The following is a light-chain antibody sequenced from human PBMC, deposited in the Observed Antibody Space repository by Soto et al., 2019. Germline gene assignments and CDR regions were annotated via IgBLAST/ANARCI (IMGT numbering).Light chain of an antibody. CDR3: QQRSVWPPAT. CDR2: DAS. CDR1: QSVSSY. Sequence: EIVLTQSPATLSLSPGERATLSCRATQSVSSYLAWYQQKPGQAPRLLFYDASNRATGIPARFSGSGSGTDFTLTISGLEPEDFAVYYCQQRSVWPPATFGQGTKLEIK. J-gene: IGKJ2*01. V-gene: IGKV3-11*01.